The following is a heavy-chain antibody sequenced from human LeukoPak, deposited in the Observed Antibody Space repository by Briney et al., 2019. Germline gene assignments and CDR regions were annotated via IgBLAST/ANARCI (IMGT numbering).Heavy chain of an antibody. J-gene: IGHJ4*02. Sequence: GGSLRLSCAASDFTFSSYGMHWVRQAPGKGLEWVTFMYDGSSKYYADSVKGRFTISRDNSNNSLYLQMNSLRAEDTAVYYCARGFRDILTGYHYYFDYWGQGTLVTVSS. D-gene: IGHD3-9*01. CDR3: ARGFRDILTGYHYYFDY. CDR2: MYDGSSK. CDR1: DFTFSSYG. V-gene: IGHV3-30*02.